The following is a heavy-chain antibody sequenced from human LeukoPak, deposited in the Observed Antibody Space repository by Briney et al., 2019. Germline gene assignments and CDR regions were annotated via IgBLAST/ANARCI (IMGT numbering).Heavy chain of an antibody. Sequence: SVKVSCKASGGTFSSYAISWVRQAPGQGLEWMGRIIPILGIANYAQKFQGRVTITADKSTSTAYMELSSLRSEDTAVYYCARVEVGAIDPIDYWGQGTLVTVSS. CDR3: ARVEVGAIDPIDY. J-gene: IGHJ4*02. D-gene: IGHD1-26*01. CDR1: GGTFSSYA. V-gene: IGHV1-69*04. CDR2: IIPILGIA.